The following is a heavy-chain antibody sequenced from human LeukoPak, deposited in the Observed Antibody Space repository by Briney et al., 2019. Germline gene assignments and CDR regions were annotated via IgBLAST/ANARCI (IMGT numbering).Heavy chain of an antibody. V-gene: IGHV3-11*01. J-gene: IGHJ6*03. CDR2: ISSSGSTI. D-gene: IGHD4-17*01. Sequence: GGSLRLSCAASGFTFSDYYMSWIRQAPGEGLEWVSYISSSGSTIYYADSVKGRFTISRDNAKNSLYLQMNSLRAEDTAVYYCARDNALVTTLRYYYYYMDVWGKGTTVTISS. CDR3: ARDNALVTTLRYYYYYMDV. CDR1: GFTFSDYY.